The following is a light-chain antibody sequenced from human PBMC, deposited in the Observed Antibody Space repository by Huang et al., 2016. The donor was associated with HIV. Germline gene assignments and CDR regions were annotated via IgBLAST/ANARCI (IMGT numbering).Light chain of an antibody. CDR3: QQLNSSPLT. J-gene: IGKJ4*01. V-gene: IGKV1-9*01. CDR2: AAS. Sequence: IQLTQSPSSLSASVGDRVTITCRASQGISSYLAWYQQNPWKAPKLLIYAASTLQSWVPSRFSGSGSGTDFTLTISSLQPEDFATYYCQQLNSSPLTFGGGTKVEIK. CDR1: QGISSY.